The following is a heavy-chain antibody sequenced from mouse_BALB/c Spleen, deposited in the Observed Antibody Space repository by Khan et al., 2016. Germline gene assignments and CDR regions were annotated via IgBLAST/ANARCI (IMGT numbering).Heavy chain of an antibody. J-gene: IGHJ3*01. V-gene: IGHV10S3*01. D-gene: IGHD2-1*01. CDR3: VGGKNYGNPWFAY. CDR1: GFTFNTNA. CDR2: IRSKSNNYAT. Sequence: EVQLVETGGGLVQPKGSLKLSCAASGFTFNTNAMNWVRQAPGKGLEWVARIRSKSNNYATYYADSVKARFTISRDDSQSMLYLQMNNLKTEDTAMYYCVGGKNYGNPWFAYWGQGTLVTVSA.